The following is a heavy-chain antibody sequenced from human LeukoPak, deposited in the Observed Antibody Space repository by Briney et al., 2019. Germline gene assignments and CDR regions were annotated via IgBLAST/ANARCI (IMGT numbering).Heavy chain of an antibody. D-gene: IGHD4-17*01. J-gene: IGHJ4*02. V-gene: IGHV3-20*04. Sequence: RSGGSLRLSCAASGFTFDDYGMSWVRQAPGKGLEWVSGINWNGGSTGYADSVKGRFTISRDNAKNSLYLQMNSLRAEDTAVYYCAREAEYDYGDYRLDYWGQGTLVTVSS. CDR2: INWNGGST. CDR3: AREAEYDYGDYRLDY. CDR1: GFTFDDYG.